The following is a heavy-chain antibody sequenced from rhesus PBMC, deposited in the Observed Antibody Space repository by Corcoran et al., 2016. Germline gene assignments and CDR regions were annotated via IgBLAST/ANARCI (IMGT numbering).Heavy chain of an antibody. CDR2: INGNSGST. CDR3: ASLYYALDY. V-gene: IGHV4-80*01. J-gene: IGHJ4*01. CDR1: GGSFGSSW. D-gene: IGHD2-2*01. Sequence: QVQLQESGPGLVKPSETLSLTCAFPGGSFGSSWWSWIRQPPGKGLEWIGEINGNSGSTNYNPSLKSRVTISKDASKNQFSLKLSSVTAADTAVYYCASLYYALDYWGQGVLVTVSS.